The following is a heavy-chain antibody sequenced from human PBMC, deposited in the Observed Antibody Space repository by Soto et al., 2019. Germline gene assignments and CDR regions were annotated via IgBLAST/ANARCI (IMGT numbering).Heavy chain of an antibody. D-gene: IGHD3-10*01. CDR2: IYHSGST. CDR1: GGSIISSNL. CDR3: ARKGITMVRGVIIMRNWFDP. V-gene: IGHV4-4*02. J-gene: IGHJ5*02. Sequence: SETMSLTCAVSGGSIISSNLWSWVRTTPGKGLEWIGEIYHSGSTNYNPSLKSRVTISVDKSKNQFSLKLSSVTAADTAVYYCARKGITMVRGVIIMRNWFDPWGQGTLVTVPS.